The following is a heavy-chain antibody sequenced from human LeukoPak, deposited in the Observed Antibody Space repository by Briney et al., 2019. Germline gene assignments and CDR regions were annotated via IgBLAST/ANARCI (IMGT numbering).Heavy chain of an antibody. CDR2: IYTSGIS. Sequence: SETLSLTCSVSGGSISGHYWSWIRQSPGKGLEWIWHIYTSGISNYNPSLTSRVSMSVDPSKPQSSLRLTSVTAADTALYYCATGSRHESTSYDYIDVWGKGTTVTVSS. CDR1: GGSISGHY. D-gene: IGHD1-26*01. CDR3: ATGSRHESTSYDYIDV. J-gene: IGHJ6*03. V-gene: IGHV4-4*07.